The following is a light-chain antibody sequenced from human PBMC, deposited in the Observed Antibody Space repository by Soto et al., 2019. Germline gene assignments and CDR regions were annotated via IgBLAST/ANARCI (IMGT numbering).Light chain of an antibody. CDR1: QSVSSN. CDR2: GAS. Sequence: EIVMTQSPATLSVSPGERATLSCRASQSVSSNLAWYQQKPGQAHRLLIYGASARATGIPARFSGSGSGTEFSLTISSLQSEDFAVYYCQQYNNWMYTFGQGNKLEIK. V-gene: IGKV3-15*01. J-gene: IGKJ2*01. CDR3: QQYNNWMYT.